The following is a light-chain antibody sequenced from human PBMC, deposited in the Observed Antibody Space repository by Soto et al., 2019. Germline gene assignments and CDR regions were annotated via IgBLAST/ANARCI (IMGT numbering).Light chain of an antibody. CDR2: DVS. J-gene: IGKJ1*01. CDR1: ESISSW. V-gene: IGKV1-5*01. Sequence: DIQMTQSPSTLSASIGDRVVITCRASESISSWLAWYQQKPGKAPKLLIYDVSILESGVPSRFSGSESGTEFTLTISSLQPDDFATSYCQQYNSYPWTFGQGTRVEIK. CDR3: QQYNSYPWT.